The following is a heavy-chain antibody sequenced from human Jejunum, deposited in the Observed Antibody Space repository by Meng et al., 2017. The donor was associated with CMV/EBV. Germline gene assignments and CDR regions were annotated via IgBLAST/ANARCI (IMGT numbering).Heavy chain of an antibody. J-gene: IGHJ4*02. D-gene: IGHD2-15*01. CDR3: ARGPSGGNSLGY. CDR2: IKQDASEK. CDR1: GFTVSSDW. Sequence: VASGFTVSSDWMSWVRQAPGKGLEWVAEIKQDASEKDYVDSVKGRFTISRDNAKNSLYLQMDSLRVEDTAVYYCARGPSGGNSLGYWGQGTLVTVSS. V-gene: IGHV3-7*01.